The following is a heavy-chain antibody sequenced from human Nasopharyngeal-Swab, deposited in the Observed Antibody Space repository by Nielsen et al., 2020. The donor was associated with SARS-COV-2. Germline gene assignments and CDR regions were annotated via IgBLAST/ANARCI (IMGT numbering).Heavy chain of an antibody. J-gene: IGHJ3*02. CDR1: GFTFDAYA. Sequence: GESLKISCTTSGFTFDAYAMSWFRQAPGKGLEWVGFIRSKIYSGAPEYGASVKGRFTISRDGAESIAFPQLNSLETEDTGVYYCARSVGSFYGQGAFDIWGQGTMVTVSS. V-gene: IGHV3-49*01. CDR2: IRSKIYSGAP. D-gene: IGHD1-26*01. CDR3: ARSVGSFYGQGAFDI.